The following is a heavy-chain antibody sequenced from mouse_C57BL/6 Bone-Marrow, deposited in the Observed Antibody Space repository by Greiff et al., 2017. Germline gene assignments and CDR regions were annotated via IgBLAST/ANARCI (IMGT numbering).Heavy chain of an antibody. V-gene: IGHV1-55*01. CDR1: GYTFTSYW. J-gene: IGHJ2*02. CDR3: ARAGAQERGCDY. Sequence: QVQLQQSGAELVKPGASVKMSCKASGYTFTSYWITWVKQRPGQGLEWIGEIYPTSGRTNYNEKFKGKATLTVDTSSNTAYMQLSSLTSEDSAVFYCARAGAQERGCDYWGQGTSLTVSS. CDR2: IYPTSGRT. D-gene: IGHD3-1*01.